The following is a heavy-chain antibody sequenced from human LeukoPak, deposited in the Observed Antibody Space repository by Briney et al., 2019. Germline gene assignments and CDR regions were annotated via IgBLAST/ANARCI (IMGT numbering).Heavy chain of an antibody. CDR2: ISGSGGST. D-gene: IGHD3-22*01. J-gene: IGHJ4*02. CDR3: AKDRAYYYDSSGYSD. V-gene: IGHV3-23*01. CDR1: GFTFSSYA. Sequence: GGSLRLSCAASGFTFSSYAMSWVRQAPGKGLEWVSAISGSGGSTYYADSVKGRFTISRDNSKNTLYLQMNGLRAEDTAVYYCAKDRAYYYDSSGYSDWGQGTLVTVSS.